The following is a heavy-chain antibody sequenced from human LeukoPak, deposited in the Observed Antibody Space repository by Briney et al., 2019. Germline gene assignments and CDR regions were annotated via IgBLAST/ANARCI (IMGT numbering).Heavy chain of an antibody. CDR3: ARHGPDGGYYYYYYYMDV. Sequence: SETLSLTCTVSGGSISSSSYYWGWIRQPPGKGLEWIGSIYYSGSTYYNPSLKSRVTVSVDTSKNQFSLKLSSVTAADTAVYYCARHGPDGGYYYYYYYMDVWGKGTTVTISS. J-gene: IGHJ6*03. V-gene: IGHV4-39*01. D-gene: IGHD4-23*01. CDR2: IYYSGST. CDR1: GGSISSSSYY.